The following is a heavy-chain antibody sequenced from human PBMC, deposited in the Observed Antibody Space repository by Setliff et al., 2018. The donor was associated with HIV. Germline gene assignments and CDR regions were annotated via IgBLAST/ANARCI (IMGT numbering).Heavy chain of an antibody. J-gene: IGHJ4*02. V-gene: IGHV4-4*07. D-gene: IGHD3-9*01. CDR1: GGSIRDYY. CDR3: ARYVSDWFYIDS. CDR2: IYSNGST. Sequence: SETLSLTCRVSGGSIRDYYWNWIRQPAGKGLEWIGRIYSNGSTNYNPSLKSRVTMSVDTSKNQFSLKLSSVTAADTAVYYCARYVSDWFYIDSWGQGTLVTVSS.